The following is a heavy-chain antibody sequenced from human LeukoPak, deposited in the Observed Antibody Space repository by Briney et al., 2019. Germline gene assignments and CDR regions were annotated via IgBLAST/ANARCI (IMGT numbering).Heavy chain of an antibody. D-gene: IGHD3-10*01. CDR3: ARDRETPHYYGSGSYPFDY. V-gene: IGHV3-48*04. Sequence: GGSLRLSCAASGFTFSSYGMTWVRQAPGKGLEWVSYISSSSSTIYYADSVKGRFTISRDNAKNSLYLQMNSLRAEDTAVYYCARDRETPHYYGSGSYPFDYWGQGTLVTVSS. CDR2: ISSSSSTI. CDR1: GFTFSSYG. J-gene: IGHJ4*02.